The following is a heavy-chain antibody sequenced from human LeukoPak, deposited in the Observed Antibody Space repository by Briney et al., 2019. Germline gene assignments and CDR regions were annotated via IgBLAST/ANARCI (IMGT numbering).Heavy chain of an antibody. V-gene: IGHV1-46*01. CDR3: GRDYYDSSGYRDAFDI. D-gene: IGHD3-22*01. CDR2: INPSGDST. J-gene: IGHJ3*02. CDR1: GYTFTSYY. Sequence: ASVKVSCKASGYTFTSYYMHWVRQAPGQGLEWMGIINPSGDSTSYEQRFQGRLTMTGDTSTNTVYMELRSLRSDDTAVYYCGRDYYDSSGYRDAFDIWGQGTMVTVSS.